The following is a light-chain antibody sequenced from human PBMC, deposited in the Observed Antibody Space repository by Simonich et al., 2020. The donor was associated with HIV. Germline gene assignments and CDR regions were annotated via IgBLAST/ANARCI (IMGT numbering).Light chain of an antibody. V-gene: IGLV6-57*03. CDR1: SGSIASNY. CDR3: QSYDSSNQGV. CDR2: EDN. Sequence: NFMLTQPHSVSESPGKTVTISCTRSSGSIASNYVQWYQPRPVSAPTTVIYEDNQRPAGVPDRFSGSIDSSSNSASLTISGLKTEDEADYYCQSYDSSNQGVFGGGTKLTVL. J-gene: IGLJ3*02.